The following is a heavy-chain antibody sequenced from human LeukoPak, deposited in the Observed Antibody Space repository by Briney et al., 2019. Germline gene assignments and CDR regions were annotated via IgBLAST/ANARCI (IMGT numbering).Heavy chain of an antibody. J-gene: IGHJ4*02. D-gene: IGHD5-12*01. Sequence: GESLKISCMGPGYSFTNYWIGWVRQVPGSGLEWVGVIYPSDSDTRYSPSFQGQVTISADKSIDTAYLQWSSLKASDTALYYCARQRDSGFDFDSWGQGTLVTVSS. CDR1: GYSFTNYW. CDR3: ARQRDSGFDFDS. V-gene: IGHV5-51*01. CDR2: IYPSDSDT.